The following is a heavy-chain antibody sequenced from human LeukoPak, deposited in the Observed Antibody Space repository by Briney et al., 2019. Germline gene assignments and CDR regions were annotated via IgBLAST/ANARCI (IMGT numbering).Heavy chain of an antibody. CDR1: GFTFSSYS. CDR2: ISSSSSYI. J-gene: IGHJ3*02. V-gene: IGHV3-21*01. CDR3: ARGSIGDAFDI. Sequence: GGSLRLSCAASGFTFSSYSMNWVRQAPGKGLEWVSFISSSSSYIYYADSVKGRFTISRDNAKNSLYLQMNSLRAEDTAVYYCARGSIGDAFDIWGEGTMVTVSS. D-gene: IGHD2/OR15-2a*01.